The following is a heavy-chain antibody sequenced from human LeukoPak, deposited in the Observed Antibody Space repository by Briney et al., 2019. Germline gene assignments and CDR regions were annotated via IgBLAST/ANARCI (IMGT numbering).Heavy chain of an antibody. D-gene: IGHD3-10*01. Sequence: TSVKVSCKASGFTFTSSAVQWVRQARGQRLEWIGWIVVGSGNTNYAQKFQERVTITRDMSTSTAYMELSSLRSEDTAVYYCAAATYGSGSDFDYWGQGTLVTV. V-gene: IGHV1-58*01. J-gene: IGHJ4*02. CDR1: GFTFTSSA. CDR2: IVVGSGNT. CDR3: AAATYGSGSDFDY.